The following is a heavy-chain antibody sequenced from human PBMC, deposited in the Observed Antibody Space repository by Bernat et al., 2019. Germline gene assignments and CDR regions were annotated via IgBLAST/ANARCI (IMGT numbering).Heavy chain of an antibody. V-gene: IGHV3-7*03. CDR3: ARVGYTSGWYVS. J-gene: IGHJ5*01. Sequence: EVQLVESGGGLVQPGGSLRLSCEASGFTFRTYWMAWVRQAPGKGLEWVANIKQDGSEKNYVDSVKGRFTISRDNAKNSVYLQMDTLRAEDTAVYYCARVGYTSGWYVSWGQGTLVTVSS. D-gene: IGHD6-19*01. CDR2: IKQDGSEK. CDR1: GFTFRTYW.